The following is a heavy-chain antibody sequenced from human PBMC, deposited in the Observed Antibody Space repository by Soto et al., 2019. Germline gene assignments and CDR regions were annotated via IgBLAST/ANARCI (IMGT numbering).Heavy chain of an antibody. D-gene: IGHD3-10*01. V-gene: IGHV4-4*07. CDR3: ARSNYGSGSYGYGMDV. CDR2: IYASGST. CDR1: GDSISSHY. Sequence: QVQLQESGPGLVKPSETLSLTCTVSGDSISSHYWSWIRQPAGKGLEWIGRIYASGSTNYNPSLKCRVTMSVDTSKNQFSLKLWSATAADTAVYYCARSNYGSGSYGYGMDVWGQGTTVTVSS. J-gene: IGHJ6*02.